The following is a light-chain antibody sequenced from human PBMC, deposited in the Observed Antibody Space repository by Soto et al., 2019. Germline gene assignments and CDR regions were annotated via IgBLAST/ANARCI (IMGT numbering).Light chain of an antibody. CDR3: SSSTTSSTFV. V-gene: IGLV2-14*01. CDR2: DVS. CDR1: SSDVGGHNC. Sequence: QSALIQPDSVSGSPGQSSTISFTGTSSDVGGHNCASWYQQHPGRAPKLMINDVSNRPSGVSNRFSGSKSGNTASLTISGLQAEDEADYYCSSSTTSSTFVFGTGTKLTVL. J-gene: IGLJ1*01.